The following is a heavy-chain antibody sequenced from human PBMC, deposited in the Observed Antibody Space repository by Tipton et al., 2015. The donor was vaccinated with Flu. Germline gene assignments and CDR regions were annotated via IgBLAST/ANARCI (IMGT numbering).Heavy chain of an antibody. J-gene: IGHJ5*02. CDR2: IYQSGTT. CDR1: GGFFSGYY. V-gene: IGHV4-34*01. D-gene: IGHD3-22*01. Sequence: TLSLTCAVYGGFFSGYYWSWIRQPPGEGLEWIGSIYQSGTTYYNPSLKSRVTISVDTSRNQFSLKLSSVTAADTAVYYCAKTYFDSSDSPDRFDPWGQGTLVTVSS. CDR3: AKTYFDSSDSPDRFDP.